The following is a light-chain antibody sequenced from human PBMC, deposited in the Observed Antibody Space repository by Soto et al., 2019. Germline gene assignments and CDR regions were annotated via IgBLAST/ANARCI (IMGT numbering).Light chain of an antibody. CDR1: QSVSNY. V-gene: IGKV3-11*01. J-gene: IGKJ5*01. Sequence: EIVLTQSPATLSLSPGERATLSCRASQSVSNYLAWYQQKPGQAPRLLIYDASNRATGIPARFSGSGSGTDFTLTISSLEPEDFALYYCQQRRSWPPITFGQGTRLEIK. CDR3: QQRRSWPPIT. CDR2: DAS.